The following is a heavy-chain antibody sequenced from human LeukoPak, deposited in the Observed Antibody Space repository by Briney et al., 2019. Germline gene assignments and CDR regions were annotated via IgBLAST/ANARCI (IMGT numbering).Heavy chain of an antibody. J-gene: IGHJ4*02. V-gene: IGHV3-23*01. CDR1: GGSISSYY. D-gene: IGHD3-10*01. CDR3: AKDGYYGSGSYNDY. Sequence: ETLSLTCTVSGGSISSYYWSWIRQAPGKGLEWVSAISGSGGSTYYADSVKGRFTISRDNSKNTLYLQMNSLRAEDTAVYYCAKDGYYGSGSYNDYWGQGTLVTVSS. CDR2: ISGSGGST.